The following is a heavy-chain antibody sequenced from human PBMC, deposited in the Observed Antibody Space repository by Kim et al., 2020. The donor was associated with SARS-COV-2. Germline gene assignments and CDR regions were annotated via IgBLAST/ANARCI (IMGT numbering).Heavy chain of an antibody. CDR3: ARVYRPGIAAAHFDY. V-gene: IGHV4-31*02. Sequence: PSLKSRVTISVDTYKNQFPLKLSSVIAGDTAVYYCARVYRPGIAAAHFDYWGQGTLVTVSS. J-gene: IGHJ4*02. D-gene: IGHD6-13*01.